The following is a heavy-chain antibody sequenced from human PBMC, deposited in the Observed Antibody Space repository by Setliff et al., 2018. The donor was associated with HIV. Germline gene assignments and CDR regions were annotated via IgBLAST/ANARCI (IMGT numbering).Heavy chain of an antibody. CDR1: GYTFTSYG. Sequence: SVKVSCKASGYTFTSYGISWVRQAPGQGLEWMGWISTHNGNTNYAQKVQGRVIMTTDTSTSTAYMELRSLRSDDTAVYYCARTYYYDSSGYYGYYYYYYMDVWGKGTTVTVS. V-gene: IGHV1-18*04. CDR3: ARTYYYDSSGYYGYYYYYYMDV. CDR2: ISTHNGNT. D-gene: IGHD3-22*01. J-gene: IGHJ6*03.